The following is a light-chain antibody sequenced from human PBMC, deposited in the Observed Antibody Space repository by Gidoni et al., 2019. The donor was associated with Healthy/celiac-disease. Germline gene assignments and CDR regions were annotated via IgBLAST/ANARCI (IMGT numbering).Light chain of an antibody. V-gene: IGLV2-8*01. J-gene: IGLJ2*01. CDR1: SSDVGGNNY. CDR3: SSYAGSNNLV. Sequence: QSALTQPPSPSRPPGQSVTISCTGTSSDVGGNNYVSWYQQHPGKAPKLMLYEVSKRPSGVPDRFSGSKSGNTASLTVSGLQAEDEADYYCSSYAGSNNLVFGGGTKLTVL. CDR2: EVS.